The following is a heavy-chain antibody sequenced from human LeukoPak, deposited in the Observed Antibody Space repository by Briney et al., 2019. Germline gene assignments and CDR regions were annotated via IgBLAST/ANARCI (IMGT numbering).Heavy chain of an antibody. Sequence: PSETLSLTCTVSGGSIRSRNYYWDWIRQPPGKGLEWLGNFYDSGSTYYNPSLKSRVTISGDTSKNQFSLKLTSETAADTAVYYCARHTRPGCSGYENAFDIWGQGTMVTVSS. CDR3: ARHTRPGCSGYENAFDI. D-gene: IGHD5-12*01. V-gene: IGHV4-39*01. J-gene: IGHJ3*02. CDR1: GGSIRSRNYY. CDR2: FYDSGST.